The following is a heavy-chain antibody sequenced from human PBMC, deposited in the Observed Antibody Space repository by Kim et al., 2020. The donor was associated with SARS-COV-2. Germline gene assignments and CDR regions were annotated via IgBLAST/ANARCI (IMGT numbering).Heavy chain of an antibody. Sequence: GGSLRLSCAASGFTFSSYDMHWVRQATGKGLEWVSAIGTAGDTYYPGSVKGRFTISRENAKNSLYLQMNSLRAGDTAVYYCARDGSGPLWFGDHYYGMDVWGQGTTVTVSS. J-gene: IGHJ6*02. CDR3: ARDGSGPLWFGDHYYGMDV. CDR1: GFTFSSYD. CDR2: IGTAGDT. D-gene: IGHD3-10*01. V-gene: IGHV3-13*04.